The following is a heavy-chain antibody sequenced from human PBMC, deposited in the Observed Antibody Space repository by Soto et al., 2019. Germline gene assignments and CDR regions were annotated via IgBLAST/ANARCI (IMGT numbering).Heavy chain of an antibody. D-gene: IGHD4-17*01. V-gene: IGHV3-33*01. CDR3: ARENSSGDYVYNYYYYGMDV. J-gene: IGHJ6*02. Sequence: GGSLRLSCAASGFTFSSYGMHWVRQAPGKGLEWVAVIWYDGSNKYYADSVKGRFTISRDNSKNTLYLQMNSLRAEDTAVYYCARENSSGDYVYNYYYYGMDVWGQGTTVTVSS. CDR1: GFTFSSYG. CDR2: IWYDGSNK.